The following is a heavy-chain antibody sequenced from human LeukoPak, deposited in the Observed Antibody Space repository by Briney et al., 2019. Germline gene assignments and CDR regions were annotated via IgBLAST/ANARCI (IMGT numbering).Heavy chain of an antibody. CDR3: ARLAPYSGYDYWFDP. Sequence: SVKVSCKASGGTFSSYAISWVRQAPGQGLEWMGGIIPIFGTANYAQKFQGRVTITTDESTSTAYMELSSLRSEDTAVYYCARLAPYSGYDYWFDPWGQGTLVTVSS. CDR2: IIPIFGTA. V-gene: IGHV1-69*05. D-gene: IGHD5-12*01. CDR1: GGTFSSYA. J-gene: IGHJ5*02.